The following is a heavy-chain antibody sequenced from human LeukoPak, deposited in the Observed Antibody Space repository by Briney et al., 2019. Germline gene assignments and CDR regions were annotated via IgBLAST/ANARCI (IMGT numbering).Heavy chain of an antibody. CDR1: GFTFSSYA. V-gene: IGHV3-23*01. D-gene: IGHD4-17*01. CDR2: ISTSDDST. Sequence: GGSLRLSCAASGFTFSSYAMSWVRQAPEKGLEWVSGISTSDDSTYYADSVKGRFAISRDNSKNTVFLQMSSLSADDTAVYYCAKNGVPVRLWGQGTLVTVSS. CDR3: AKNGVPVRL. J-gene: IGHJ4*02.